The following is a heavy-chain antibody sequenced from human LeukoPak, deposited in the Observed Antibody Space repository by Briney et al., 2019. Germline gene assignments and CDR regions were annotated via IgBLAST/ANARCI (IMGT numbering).Heavy chain of an antibody. CDR1: GGSFSGYY. V-gene: IGHV4-34*01. CDR3: ARGRIQLWLRAFDI. J-gene: IGHJ3*02. D-gene: IGHD5-18*01. Sequence: SETLSLTCAVYGGSFSGYYWSWIRQPPGKGLEWIGEINHSGSTNYNLSLKSRVTISVDTSKNQFSLRLSSVTAADTAVYYCARGRIQLWLRAFDIWGQGTMVTVSS. CDR2: INHSGST.